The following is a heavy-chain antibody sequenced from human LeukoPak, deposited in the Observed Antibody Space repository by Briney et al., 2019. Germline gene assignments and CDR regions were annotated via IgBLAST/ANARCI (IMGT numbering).Heavy chain of an antibody. Sequence: SETLSLTCTVSGGSISSSSYYWGWIRQPPGTGLEWIGSIYYSGSTYYNPSLKSRVTISVDTSKNQFSLKLSSVTAADTAVYYCARHDTIFGVVIDYWGQGTLVTVSS. CDR2: IYYSGST. CDR3: ARHDTIFGVVIDY. J-gene: IGHJ4*02. V-gene: IGHV4-39*01. D-gene: IGHD3-3*01. CDR1: GGSISSSSYY.